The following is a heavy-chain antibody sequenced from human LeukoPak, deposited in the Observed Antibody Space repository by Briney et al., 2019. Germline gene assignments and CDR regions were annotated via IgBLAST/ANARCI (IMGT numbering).Heavy chain of an antibody. V-gene: IGHV4-34*01. J-gene: IGHJ4*02. Sequence: SETLSLTCAVYGGSFSGYYWSWIRQPPGRGLEWIGEINHSGSTNYNPSLKSRVTISVDTSKNQFSLKLSSVTAADTAVYYCARLNSSGYYYVDYWGQGTLVTVSS. CDR2: INHSGST. CDR3: ARLNSSGYYYVDY. D-gene: IGHD3-22*01. CDR1: GGSFSGYY.